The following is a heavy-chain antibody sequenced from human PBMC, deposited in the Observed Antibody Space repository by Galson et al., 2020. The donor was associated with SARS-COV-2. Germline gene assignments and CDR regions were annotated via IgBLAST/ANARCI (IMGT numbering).Heavy chain of an antibody. CDR3: AKSLGVFELRISYGMDV. CDR1: GFSFNNYG. V-gene: IGHV3-30*18. CDR2: ISYEGSIT. Sequence: PGGSLRLSCATSGFSFNNYGMHWVRQAPGKGLEWVTSISYEGSITQYADSVKGRFTISRDSSKRTPHLQMNSLRAEDTAVYYCAKSLGVFELRISYGMDVWGDGTTVIVSS. D-gene: IGHD3-16*01. J-gene: IGHJ6*01.